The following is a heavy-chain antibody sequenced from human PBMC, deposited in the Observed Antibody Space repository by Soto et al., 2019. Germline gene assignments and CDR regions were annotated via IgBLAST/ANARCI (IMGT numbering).Heavy chain of an antibody. D-gene: IGHD2-2*01. CDR2: INPNSGGT. V-gene: IGHV1-2*04. CDR3: ARGDIVVVPAAMPASDDAFDI. J-gene: IGHJ3*02. Sequence: ASVKVSCKASGYTFTGYYMHWVRQAPGQGLEWMGWINPNSGGTNYAQKFQGWVTMTRDTSISTAYMELSRLRSDDTAVYYCARGDIVVVPAAMPASDDAFDIWGQGTMVTISS. CDR1: GYTFTGYY.